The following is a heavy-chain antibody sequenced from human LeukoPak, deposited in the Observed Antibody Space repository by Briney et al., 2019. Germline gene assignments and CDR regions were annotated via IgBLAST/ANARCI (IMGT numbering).Heavy chain of an antibody. CDR1: GFTFKDYW. D-gene: IGHD3-3*01. V-gene: IGHV3-7*01. CDR3: ATYDLTPDGMGV. Sequence: PGGSLRLSCAASGFTFKDYWMIWVRQAPGEGLEWVANIKEDGSENYYVDSVKGRFIISRDNAENSLYLQMNSLRVEDTALYYCATYDLTPDGMGVWGHGTSVTVTS. J-gene: IGHJ6*02. CDR2: IKEDGSEN.